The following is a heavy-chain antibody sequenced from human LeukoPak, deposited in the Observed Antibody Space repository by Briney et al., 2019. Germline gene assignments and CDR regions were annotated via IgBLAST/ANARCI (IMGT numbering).Heavy chain of an antibody. D-gene: IGHD6-19*01. V-gene: IGHV4-34*01. J-gene: IGHJ4*02. CDR3: ARTQWLVLGGLQLFDY. CDR1: GGSFSGYY. CDR2: INHSGST. Sequence: PSETLSLTCAVYGGSFSGYYWSWIRQPPGKGLEWIGEINHSGSTNYNPSLKSRVTISVDTSKNQFSLKLSSVTAADTAVYYCARTQWLVLGGLQLFDYWGQGTLVTVSS.